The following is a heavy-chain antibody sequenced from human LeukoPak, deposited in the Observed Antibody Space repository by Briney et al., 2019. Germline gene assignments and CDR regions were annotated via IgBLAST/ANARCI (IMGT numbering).Heavy chain of an antibody. V-gene: IGHV3-30*02. CDR3: ANDLLWFGEGGDY. Sequence: GGSLRLSCAASGFTFSSYAMHWVRQAPGKGLEWVAFIRYDGSNKYYADSVKGRFTISRDNSKNTLYLQMNSRRAEDTAVYYCANDLLWFGEGGDYWGQGTLVTVSS. J-gene: IGHJ4*02. D-gene: IGHD3-10*01. CDR2: IRYDGSNK. CDR1: GFTFSSYA.